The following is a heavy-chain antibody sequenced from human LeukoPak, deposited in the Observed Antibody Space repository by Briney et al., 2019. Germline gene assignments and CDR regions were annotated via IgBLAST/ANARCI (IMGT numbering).Heavy chain of an antibody. CDR3: ARGGYGDRIDY. CDR1: GYTFIRYY. CDR2: INPSGGST. Sequence: GASVKVFCKASGYTFIRYYMHWVRQAPGQGLEWMGIINPSGGSTSYAQKFQGRVTMTRDTSTSTVYMELSRLRSEDTAVYYCARGGYGDRIDYWGQGTLVSVSS. D-gene: IGHD4-17*01. J-gene: IGHJ4*02. V-gene: IGHV1-46*01.